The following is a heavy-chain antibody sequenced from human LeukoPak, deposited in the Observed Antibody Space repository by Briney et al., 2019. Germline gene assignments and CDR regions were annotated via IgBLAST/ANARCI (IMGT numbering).Heavy chain of an antibody. CDR2: MNPNSGNT. V-gene: IGHV1-8*03. D-gene: IGHD3-10*01. J-gene: IGHJ4*02. Sequence: GASVKVSCKASGYTFTGYYMHWVRQAPGQGLEWMGWMNPNSGNTGYAQKFQGRVTITRNTSISTAYMELSRLRSDDTAVYYCARDLTMVRGVMGSYFDYWGQGTLVTVSS. CDR3: ARDLTMVRGVMGSYFDY. CDR1: GYTFTGYY.